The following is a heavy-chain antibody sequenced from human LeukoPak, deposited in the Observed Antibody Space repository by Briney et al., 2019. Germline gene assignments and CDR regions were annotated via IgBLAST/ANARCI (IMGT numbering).Heavy chain of an antibody. D-gene: IGHD1-26*01. CDR1: GGSISDNY. CDR3: ARNNNFVGTTNNDAFDI. J-gene: IGHJ3*02. V-gene: IGHV4-59*01. CDR2: IFYSGAT. Sequence: PSETLYLTCTVSGGSISDNYWSWIRQHPGKGLEWLSYIFYSGATKYNPSLKSRVTTSFDTSRKQFALRLSSVTAADTAVYYCARNNNFVGTTNNDAFDIWGQGTMVTVS.